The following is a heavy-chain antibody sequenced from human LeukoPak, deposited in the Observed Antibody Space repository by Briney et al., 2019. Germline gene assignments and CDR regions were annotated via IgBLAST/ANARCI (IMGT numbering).Heavy chain of an antibody. CDR1: SDSTY. D-gene: IGHD3-3*01. J-gene: IGHJ5*02. CDR2: IHTTGST. Sequence: SETLSLTCTVSSDSTYWGWIRQPAGKGLEWIRRIHTTGSTNYNPSLNSRVTISLDTSNHQLSLKLSSVTAADTAVYYCARRPYATIFGVAQMGFDPWGQGTLVTVSS. CDR3: ARRPYATIFGVAQMGFDP. V-gene: IGHV4-4*07.